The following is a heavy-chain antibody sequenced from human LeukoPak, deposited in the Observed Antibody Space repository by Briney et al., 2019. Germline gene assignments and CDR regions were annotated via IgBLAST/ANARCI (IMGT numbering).Heavy chain of an antibody. CDR1: GGSISSGDYY. CDR2: IYYSGST. D-gene: IGHD1-26*01. Sequence: SETLSLTCTVSGGSISSGDYYWSWIRQHPGKGQEWIGYIYYSGSTYYNPSLKSRVTISVDTSKNQFSLKLSSVTAADTAVYYCARSLVGASTPDYWGQGTLVTVSS. V-gene: IGHV4-31*03. J-gene: IGHJ4*02. CDR3: ARSLVGASTPDY.